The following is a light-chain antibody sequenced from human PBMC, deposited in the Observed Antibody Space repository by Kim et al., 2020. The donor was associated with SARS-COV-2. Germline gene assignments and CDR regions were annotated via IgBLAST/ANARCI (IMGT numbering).Light chain of an antibody. Sequence: QSALTQPASVSGSPGQSITISCTGSNSDVGFYNYVSWYQHLPGKAPKLMIYDVTKRPSGVSSRFSGSKSGNTASLTISGLQAEDEADYYCRSYITTSTYVFGTGTKVTVL. CDR1: NSDVGFYNY. CDR3: RSYITTSTYV. J-gene: IGLJ1*01. CDR2: DVT. V-gene: IGLV2-14*03.